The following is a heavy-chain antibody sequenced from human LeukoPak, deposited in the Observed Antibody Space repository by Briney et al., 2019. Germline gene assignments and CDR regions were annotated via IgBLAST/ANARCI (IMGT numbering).Heavy chain of an antibody. CDR1: GGSISSSPYY. J-gene: IGHJ4*02. V-gene: IGHV4-39*02. CDR2: IYYSGST. CDR3: ARDVWFGAGRTFDY. D-gene: IGHD3-10*01. Sequence: SETLSLTCTVSGGSISSSPYYWGWIRQPPGKGLEWIGTIYYSGSTYYNPSLKSRVTISVDTAQTQFSLKLTSVDAADTAVYYCARDVWFGAGRTFDYWGQGTLVTVSS.